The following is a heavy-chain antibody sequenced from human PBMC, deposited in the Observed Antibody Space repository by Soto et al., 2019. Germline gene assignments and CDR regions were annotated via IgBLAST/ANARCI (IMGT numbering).Heavy chain of an antibody. CDR1: GGSISSSSYY. CDR2: IYYSGST. V-gene: IGHV4-39*01. Sequence: SETLSLTCTVSGGSISSSSYYWGWIRQPPGKGLEWIGSIYYSGSTYYNPSLKSRVTISVDTSKNQFSLKLSSVTAADTAVYYCARPYYDSSGYQRNWFDPWGQGTLVTVSS. D-gene: IGHD3-22*01. CDR3: ARPYYDSSGYQRNWFDP. J-gene: IGHJ5*02.